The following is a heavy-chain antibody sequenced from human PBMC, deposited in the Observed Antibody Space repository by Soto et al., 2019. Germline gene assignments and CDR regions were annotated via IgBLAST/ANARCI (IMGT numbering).Heavy chain of an antibody. CDR3: TSDPDGDLDFDY. J-gene: IGHJ4*02. D-gene: IGHD4-17*01. CDR2: LSVSGTGK. CDR1: GITFSNYG. Sequence: EVQLVESGGGLVQPGESLRLSCAASGITFSNYGWTWVRQAPGKGLEWVSHLSVSGTGKIYADSVRGRFTISRDNDKNSGYMQMNRLSDEDTAVYYCTSDPDGDLDFDYWGQGTLVTVSA. V-gene: IGHV3-48*02.